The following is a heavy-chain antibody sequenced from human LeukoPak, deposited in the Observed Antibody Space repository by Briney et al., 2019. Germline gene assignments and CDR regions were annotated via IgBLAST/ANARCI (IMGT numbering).Heavy chain of an antibody. J-gene: IGHJ6*02. Sequence: ETLSLTCXVYGGSXSGYYWSWIRQPPGKGLEWIGEINHSGSTNYNPSLKSRVTISVDTSKNQFSLKLSSVTAADTAVYYCARDDIVVVPAAPTSPLYYYYGMDVWGQGTTVTVSS. CDR1: GGSXSGYY. D-gene: IGHD2-2*01. V-gene: IGHV4-34*01. CDR2: INHSGST. CDR3: ARDDIVVVPAAPTSPLYYYYGMDV.